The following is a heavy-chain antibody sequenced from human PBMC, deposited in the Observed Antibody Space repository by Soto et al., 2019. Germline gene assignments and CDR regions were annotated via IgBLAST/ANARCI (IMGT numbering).Heavy chain of an antibody. CDR3: AREKGYYHASSGPFDY. V-gene: IGHV6-1*01. D-gene: IGHD3-22*01. J-gene: IGHJ4*02. Sequence: SQTRSVTCAISCSGFSTDSATWNCIRQSPSGGLERLGRTYYRSQWLNDYADSVKSRITIKPDTSKNQFSLEFDSVTPEDTAVYYCAREKGYYHASSGPFDYWGLGTLVTGPS. CDR2: TYYRSQWLN. CDR1: CSGFSTDSAT.